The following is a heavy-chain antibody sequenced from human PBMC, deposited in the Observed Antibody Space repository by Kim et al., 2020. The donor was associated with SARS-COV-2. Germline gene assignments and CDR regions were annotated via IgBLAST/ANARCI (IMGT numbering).Heavy chain of an antibody. V-gene: IGHV3-23*01. CDR3: ARYGDPDY. CDR2: GGST. D-gene: IGHD4-17*01. J-gene: IGHJ4*02. Sequence: GGSTYYADSVKGRFTISRDNSKNTLYLQMNSLRAEDTAVYYCARYGDPDYWGQGTLVTVSS.